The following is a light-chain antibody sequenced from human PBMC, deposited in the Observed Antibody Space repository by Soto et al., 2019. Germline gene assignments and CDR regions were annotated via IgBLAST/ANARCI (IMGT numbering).Light chain of an antibody. J-gene: IGLJ1*01. CDR1: SSDVGGYNY. Sequence: SALTQPASVSGSPGQSITISCTGTSSDVGGYNYVSWYQQHPGKAPKLIIFDVSDRPSGVSNRFSGSKSDNTASLTISGLQPEDEADYYCSSYRSSDTRVFGTGTKVTVL. V-gene: IGLV2-14*03. CDR3: SSYRSSDTRV. CDR2: DVS.